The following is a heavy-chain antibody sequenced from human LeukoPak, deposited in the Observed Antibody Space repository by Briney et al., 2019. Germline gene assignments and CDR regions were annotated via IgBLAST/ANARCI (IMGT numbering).Heavy chain of an antibody. D-gene: IGHD3-22*01. Sequence: GGSLRLSCAASGFTFSNAWMSWVRQATGKGLEWVGRIKSKTDGGTTDYAAPVKGRFTISRDDSKNTLYLQMNSLKTEDTAVYYCTTDYYYDSSGYNIDYWGQGTLVTVSS. V-gene: IGHV3-15*01. CDR1: GFTFSNAW. J-gene: IGHJ4*02. CDR2: IKSKTDGGTT. CDR3: TTDYYYDSSGYNIDY.